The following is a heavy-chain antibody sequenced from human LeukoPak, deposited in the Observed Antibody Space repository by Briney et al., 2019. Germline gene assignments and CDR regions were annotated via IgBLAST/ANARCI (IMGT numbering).Heavy chain of an antibody. Sequence: ASVKVSCKASRYTFTRYGISWVRQAPGQGREWMGWISGSNGNTSYAQKFQGRVSMTADTSTSTAYMELRSLRSDDTAVYYCARSGRGTYYYFDLWGQGTLVTVSS. CDR2: ISGSNGNT. CDR3: ARSGRGTYYYFDL. V-gene: IGHV1-18*01. J-gene: IGHJ4*02. D-gene: IGHD1-26*01. CDR1: RYTFTRYG.